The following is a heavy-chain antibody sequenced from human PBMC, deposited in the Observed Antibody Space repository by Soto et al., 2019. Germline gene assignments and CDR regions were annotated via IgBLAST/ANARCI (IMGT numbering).Heavy chain of an antibody. V-gene: IGHV1-2*04. Sequence: ASVKVSCKASGYTFTGYYMHWVRQAHGQGLEWMGWINPNSGGTNYAQKFQGWVTMTRDTSISTAYMELSRLRADDTAVYYCARARGNDAFDIWGQGTMVTVS. CDR3: ARARGNDAFDI. CDR1: GYTFTGYY. CDR2: INPNSGGT. J-gene: IGHJ3*02.